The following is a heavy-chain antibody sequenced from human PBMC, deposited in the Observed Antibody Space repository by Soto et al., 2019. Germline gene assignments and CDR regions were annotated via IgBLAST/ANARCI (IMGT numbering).Heavy chain of an antibody. Sequence: GGSLRLSCAASGFTFSSYAMSWVRQAPGKGLEWVSAISGSGGSTYYADSVKGRFTISRDNSKNTLYLQMNSLRAEDTAVYYCAKGKSRGVIGEDYYYYYYMDVWGKGTTVTVSS. CDR2: ISGSGGST. V-gene: IGHV3-23*01. CDR1: GFTFSSYA. CDR3: AKGKSRGVIGEDYYYYYYMDV. J-gene: IGHJ6*03. D-gene: IGHD3-10*01.